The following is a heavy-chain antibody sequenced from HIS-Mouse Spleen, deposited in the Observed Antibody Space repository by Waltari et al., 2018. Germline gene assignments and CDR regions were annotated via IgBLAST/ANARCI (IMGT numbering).Heavy chain of an antibody. J-gene: IGHJ2*01. CDR1: GCSISSSSYY. V-gene: IGHV4-39*07. CDR2: IYYSGST. Sequence: QLQLQESGPGLVKPSETLSLTCPVSGCSISSSSYYCGWIRPPPGKGLEWIGSIYYSGSTYYNPSLKSRVTISVDTSKNQFSLKLSSVTAADTAVYYCAREIPYSSSWYDWYFDLWGRGTLVTVSS. D-gene: IGHD6-13*01. CDR3: AREIPYSSSWYDWYFDL.